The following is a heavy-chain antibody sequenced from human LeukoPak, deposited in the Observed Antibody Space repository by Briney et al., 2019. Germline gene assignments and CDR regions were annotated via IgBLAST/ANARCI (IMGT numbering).Heavy chain of an antibody. CDR1: GFTFSSYG. V-gene: IGHV3-30*02. J-gene: IGHJ4*02. Sequence: GGSLRLSCAASGFTFSSYGMHWVRQAPGKGLEWVAFIRYDGSNKYYADSVKGRFTISRDNSKNTLYLQMNSLRAEDTAVYYCAKDTVRATATGGDYWGQGTLVTVSS. CDR2: IRYDGSNK. CDR3: AKDTVRATATGGDY. D-gene: IGHD4-11*01.